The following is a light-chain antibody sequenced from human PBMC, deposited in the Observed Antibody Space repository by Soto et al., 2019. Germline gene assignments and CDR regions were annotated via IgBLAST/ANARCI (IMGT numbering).Light chain of an antibody. CDR3: GIWATSLYV. Sequence: QSVLTQPPSVSAAPGQKVTISCSGNNSDIANHYISWYQQLPGTAPKLLIYDNNRRPSGIPERFSASKSGSSATLAITGLQTGDEADYFCGIWATSLYVFGTGTKLTVL. CDR2: DNN. CDR1: NSDIANHY. J-gene: IGLJ1*01. V-gene: IGLV1-51*01.